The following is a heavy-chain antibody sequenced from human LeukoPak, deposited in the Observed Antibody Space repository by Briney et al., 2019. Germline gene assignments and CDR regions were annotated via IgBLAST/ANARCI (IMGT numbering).Heavy chain of an antibody. J-gene: IGHJ5*02. CDR1: GFTFSSYG. CDR3: AKDSRSSGWYNWFDP. Sequence: GGTLRLSCAASGFTFSSYGMSWVRQAPGEGLEWVSAISDSGGSTHYTDSVKGRFTISRDNSKNTLYLQMNRLRAEDTAIYYCAKDSRSSGWYNWFDPWGRGTLVTVSS. CDR2: ISDSGGST. D-gene: IGHD6-19*01. V-gene: IGHV3-23*01.